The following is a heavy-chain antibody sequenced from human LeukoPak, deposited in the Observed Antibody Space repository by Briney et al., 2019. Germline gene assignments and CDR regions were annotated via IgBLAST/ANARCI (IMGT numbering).Heavy chain of an antibody. J-gene: IGHJ4*02. D-gene: IGHD2-21*02. Sequence: SETLSLTCTVSGDSISSGGYYWTWIRQHPGKGLEWIGNIFTSGNTYYNPSLKGRVFTSVDTSKSQFFLRLTSVTAADTAVYYCARATLRGDPFDFWGQGIRSPSPQ. V-gene: IGHV4-31*03. CDR2: IFTSGNT. CDR3: ARATLRGDPFDF. CDR1: GDSISSGGYY.